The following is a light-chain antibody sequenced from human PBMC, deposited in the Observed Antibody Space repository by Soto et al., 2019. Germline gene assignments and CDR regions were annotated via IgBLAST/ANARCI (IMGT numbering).Light chain of an antibody. CDR1: QSISSW. CDR2: KAS. CDR3: QHYNSYSEA. J-gene: IGKJ1*01. V-gene: IGKV1-5*03. Sequence: DIHMTQSPSTLSASLGDIVTMTFRASQSISSWLAWYQQKPGKAPKLLIYKASTLKSGVPSRFSGSGSGTEFTLTISSLQPDDFATYYCQHYNSYSEAFGQGTKVDIK.